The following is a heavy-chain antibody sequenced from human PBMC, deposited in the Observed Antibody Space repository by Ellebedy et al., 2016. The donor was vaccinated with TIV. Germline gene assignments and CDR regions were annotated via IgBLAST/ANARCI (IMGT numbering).Heavy chain of an antibody. CDR2: IYTSGST. Sequence: SETLSLTCTVSGGSISSNYWNWIRQPAGKGLEWIGRIYTSGSTNYNPSLKSRVTMSVDTSKNQFSLKLSSVTAADTAVYYCARESNYYDSSGYYGYYYYGMDVWGQGTTVTVSS. CDR1: GGSISSNY. V-gene: IGHV4-4*07. D-gene: IGHD3-22*01. J-gene: IGHJ6*02. CDR3: ARESNYYDSSGYYGYYYYGMDV.